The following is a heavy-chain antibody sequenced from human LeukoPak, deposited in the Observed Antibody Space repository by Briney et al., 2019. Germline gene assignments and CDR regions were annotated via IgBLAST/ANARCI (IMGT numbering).Heavy chain of an antibody. D-gene: IGHD4-17*01. J-gene: IGHJ4*02. CDR3: AREHGDYYFDY. CDR1: GFTFSSYG. Sequence: GGSLRVSCAASGFTFSSYGMHWVRQAPGKGLEWVAVIWYDGSNKYYAGSVKGRFTISRDNSKNTLYLQMNSLRAEDTAVYYCAREHGDYYFDYWGQGTLVTVSS. V-gene: IGHV3-33*01. CDR2: IWYDGSNK.